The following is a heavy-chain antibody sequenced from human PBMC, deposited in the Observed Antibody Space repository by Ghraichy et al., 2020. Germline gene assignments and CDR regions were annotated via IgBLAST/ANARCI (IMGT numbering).Heavy chain of an antibody. CDR1: GGSFSGYY. J-gene: IGHJ3*02. CDR3: ARGAGDRGAFDI. CDR2: INHSGST. Sequence: SQTLSLTCAVYGGSFSGYYWSWIRQLPGKGLEWIGEINHSGSTNYNPSLKSRVTISVDTSKNQFSLKLSSVTAADTAVYYCARGAGDRGAFDIWGQGTMVTVSS. D-gene: IGHD3-16*01. V-gene: IGHV4-34*01.